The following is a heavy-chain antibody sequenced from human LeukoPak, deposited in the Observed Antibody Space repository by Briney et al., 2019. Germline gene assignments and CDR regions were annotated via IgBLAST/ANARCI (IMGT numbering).Heavy chain of an antibody. Sequence: SETLSLTCTVSGGSITSYYWSWIRQPPGKGLEWIGYIYASGSTNYNPSLRSRATISVDTSKNQFSLKLSSVTAADTAVYYCARGYCSSTSCYTSAFRIWGQGTLVTVSS. J-gene: IGHJ3*02. CDR3: ARGYCSSTSCYTSAFRI. V-gene: IGHV4-4*09. CDR1: GGSITSYY. D-gene: IGHD2-2*02. CDR2: IYASGST.